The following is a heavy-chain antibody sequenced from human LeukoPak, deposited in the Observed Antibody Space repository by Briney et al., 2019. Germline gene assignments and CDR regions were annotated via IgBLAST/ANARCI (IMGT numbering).Heavy chain of an antibody. J-gene: IGHJ4*02. V-gene: IGHV4-34*01. CDR3: ARAGYSSSLMEGYFDY. D-gene: IGHD6-6*01. CDR1: GGSFSGYY. CDR2: INHSGST. Sequence: SETLSLTCAVYGGSFSGYYWSWIRQPPRKGLEWIGEINHSGSTNYNPSLKSRVTISVDTSKNQFSLKLSSVTAADTAVYYCARAGYSSSLMEGYFDYWGQGTLVTVSS.